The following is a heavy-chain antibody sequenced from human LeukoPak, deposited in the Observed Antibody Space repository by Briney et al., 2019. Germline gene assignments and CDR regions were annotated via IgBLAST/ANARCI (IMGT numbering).Heavy chain of an antibody. J-gene: IGHJ5*02. CDR2: INHSGSA. CDR3: ARRSVISRGRFDP. D-gene: IGHD2-21*01. CDR1: GESFSGYY. V-gene: IGHV4-34*01. Sequence: PSETLSLTCAVYGESFSGYYWSLIRQFPGKGLEWIGEINHSGSANFNPSLKSRVTISVDASKNQFSLNLKSVTAADTAIYYCARRSVISRGRFDPWGEGNLVTVSS.